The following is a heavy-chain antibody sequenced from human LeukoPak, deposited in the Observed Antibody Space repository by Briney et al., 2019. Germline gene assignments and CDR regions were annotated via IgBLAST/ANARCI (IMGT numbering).Heavy chain of an antibody. J-gene: IGHJ4*02. D-gene: IGHD5-12*01. V-gene: IGHV3-33*01. CDR3: ARARATRGFDY. Sequence: GGSLRLSCAASGFTFNSYGIHWVRQAPGKGLEWVAFIWYDGSNKYYADSVKGRFTISRDNSKNTLYLQMNSLRAEDTAVYYCARARATRGFDYWGQGTLVTVSS. CDR1: GFTFNSYG. CDR2: IWYDGSNK.